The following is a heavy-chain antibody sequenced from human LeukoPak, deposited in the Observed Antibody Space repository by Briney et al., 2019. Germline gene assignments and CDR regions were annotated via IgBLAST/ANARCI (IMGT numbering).Heavy chain of an antibody. J-gene: IGHJ4*02. D-gene: IGHD3-3*01. CDR2: INHSGST. Sequence: PSETLSLTCAVYGGSFSGYYWSWIRQPPGKGLEWIGEINHSGSTNYNPSLKSRVTISVDTSKNQFSLKPSSVTAADTAVYYCARGSLVYDFWSGYPHSFDYWGQGTLVTVSS. CDR3: ARGSLVYDFWSGYPHSFDY. CDR1: GGSFSGYY. V-gene: IGHV4-34*01.